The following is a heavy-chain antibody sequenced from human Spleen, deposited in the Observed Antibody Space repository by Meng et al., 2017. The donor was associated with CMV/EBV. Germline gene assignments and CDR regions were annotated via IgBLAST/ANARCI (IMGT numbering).Heavy chain of an antibody. CDR3: AKALAVAMTTSSSDSSTMDV. J-gene: IGHJ6*02. CDR1: GFTFSSYG. CDR2: IRYDGSNK. D-gene: IGHD4-11*01. Sequence: GGSLRLSCAASGFTFSSYGMHWVRQAPGKGLEWVAFIRYDGSNKYYADSVKGRFTISRDNSKNTLYLQMNSLRAEDTAVYYCAKALAVAMTTSSSDSSTMDVWGQGTTVIVSS. V-gene: IGHV3-30*02.